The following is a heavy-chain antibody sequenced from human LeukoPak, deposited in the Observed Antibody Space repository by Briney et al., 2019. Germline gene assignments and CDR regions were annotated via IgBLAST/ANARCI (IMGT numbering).Heavy chain of an antibody. CDR1: GYTFTGYY. D-gene: IGHD3-22*01. V-gene: IGHV1-2*02. Sequence: GASVKVSCKASGYTFTGYYMHWVRQAPGQGLEWMGWINPNSGGTNYAQKFQGRVTMTRDTSISTAYMGLSRLRSDDTAVYYCARDLVYYDSSGDAFDIWGQGTMVTVSS. CDR2: INPNSGGT. CDR3: ARDLVYYDSSGDAFDI. J-gene: IGHJ3*02.